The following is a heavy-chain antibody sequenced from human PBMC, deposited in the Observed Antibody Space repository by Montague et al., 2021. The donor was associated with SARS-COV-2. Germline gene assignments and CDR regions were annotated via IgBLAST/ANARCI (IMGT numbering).Heavy chain of an antibody. J-gene: IGHJ6*02. V-gene: IGHV4-34*01. CDR2: INHSGST. Sequence: SGTLSLTCAVYGGSFSGYYWIGEINHSGSTNYNPSLKSRVTISVDTSKNQFSQKLSSVTAADTAVYYCACGEITTRGLIYYYGMDVWGQGTTVTVSS. D-gene: IGHD4-11*01. CDR3: ACGEITTRGLIYYYGMDV. CDR1: GGSFSGYY.